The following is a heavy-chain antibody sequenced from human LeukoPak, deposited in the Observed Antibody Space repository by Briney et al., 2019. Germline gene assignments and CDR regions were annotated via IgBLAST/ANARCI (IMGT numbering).Heavy chain of an antibody. CDR1: GFTVSSNY. CDR3: ARDGDTLVGFDY. J-gene: IGHJ4*02. CDR2: IYSGGST. D-gene: IGHD5-18*01. Sequence: PGGSLRLSCAASGFTVSSNYMSWVRQAPGKGLGWVSVIYSGGSTYYADSVKGRFTISRDNSKNTLYLQMNSLRAEDTAVYYCARDGDTLVGFDYWGQGTLVTVSS. V-gene: IGHV3-66*02.